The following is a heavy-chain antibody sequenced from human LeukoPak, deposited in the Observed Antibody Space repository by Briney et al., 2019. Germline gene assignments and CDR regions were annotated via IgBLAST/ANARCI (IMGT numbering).Heavy chain of an antibody. CDR3: AKDRGYSSSWFDY. J-gene: IGHJ4*02. D-gene: IGHD6-13*01. V-gene: IGHV3-9*01. CDR1: GFTVSSNY. CDR2: ISWNSGSI. Sequence: GGSLRLSCAASGFTVSSNYMSWVRQAPGKGLEWVSGISWNSGSIGYADSVKGRFTISRDNAKNSLYLQMNSLRAEDTALYYCAKDRGYSSSWFDYWGQGTLVTVSS.